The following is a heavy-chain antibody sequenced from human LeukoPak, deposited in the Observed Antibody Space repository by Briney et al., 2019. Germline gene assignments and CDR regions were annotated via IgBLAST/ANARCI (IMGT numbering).Heavy chain of an antibody. D-gene: IGHD5-24*01. J-gene: IGHJ5*02. Sequence: SETLSLTCTVSGDSISKDYYGWAWIRQPPGKGLEWIGTIYNKANTYYNPPLESRVTMSVDTSKNQISLTLTSVTAADTAVYYSARDHIDGFNPNTWFDPWGQGTLVTVSS. CDR3: ARDHIDGFNPNTWFDP. CDR1: GDSISKDYYG. CDR2: IYNKANT. V-gene: IGHV4-39*07.